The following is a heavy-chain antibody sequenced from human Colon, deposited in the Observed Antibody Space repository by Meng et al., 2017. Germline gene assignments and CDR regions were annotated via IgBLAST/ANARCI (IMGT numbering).Heavy chain of an antibody. V-gene: IGHV1-69*06. J-gene: IGHJ4*02. D-gene: IGHD6-19*01. Sequence: QWHLVQLGDEVKKPCASVKVSCKASGATFSSYAISWVRQAPGQGLEWMGGVIPIFGTANYAQKFQGRVTITADKSTSTAYMELSSLRSEDTAVYYCARGYSSGISFDYWGQGTLVTVSS. CDR2: VIPIFGTA. CDR3: ARGYSSGISFDY. CDR1: GATFSSYA.